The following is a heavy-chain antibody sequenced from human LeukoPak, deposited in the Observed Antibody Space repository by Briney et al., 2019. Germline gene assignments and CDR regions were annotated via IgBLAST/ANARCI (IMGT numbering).Heavy chain of an antibody. V-gene: IGHV4-4*07. CDR1: GESTRSYY. D-gene: IGHD4-11*01. CDR2: IYAGGNT. Sequence: SETLSLTCTVSGESTRSYYWSWIRQPAGKGLEWIGRIYAGGNTNYNPSLKSRVTMSIDTSKNQFSLKLTSGTAADTAVYYCARDGNSYYDYWGQGIMVTVTS. J-gene: IGHJ4*02. CDR3: ARDGNSYYDY.